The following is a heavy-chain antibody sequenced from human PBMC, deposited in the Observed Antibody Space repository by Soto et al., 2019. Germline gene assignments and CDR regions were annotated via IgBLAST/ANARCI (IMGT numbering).Heavy chain of an antibody. CDR3: ARERQLVHDWLDP. D-gene: IGHD6-13*01. J-gene: IGHJ5*02. CDR2: ITTGGKYR. Sequence: PGGSLRLSCAASGFTFSSYNINWVRQAPGKGLEWVSVITTGGKYRFYADSVKGRFTISRDNANNSVYLEMSSLRVEDTAVYYCARERQLVHDWLDPWGQGTQVTVSS. V-gene: IGHV3-21*06. CDR1: GFTFSSYN.